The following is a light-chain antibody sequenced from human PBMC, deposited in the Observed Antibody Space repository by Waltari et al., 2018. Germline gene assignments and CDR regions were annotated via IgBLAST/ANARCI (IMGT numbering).Light chain of an antibody. Sequence: QSALTQPRPVSGSPGQSVTISCPGTSSDVGGYDSVSWYQQHPGKAPKLMIYDVNKRPSGVPDRLSGSKSGNTAFLTISGLQGEDEADYYCCSFAGSPPYVFGTGTKVTVL. CDR3: CSFAGSPPYV. V-gene: IGLV2-11*01. CDR1: SSDVGGYDS. CDR2: DVN. J-gene: IGLJ1*01.